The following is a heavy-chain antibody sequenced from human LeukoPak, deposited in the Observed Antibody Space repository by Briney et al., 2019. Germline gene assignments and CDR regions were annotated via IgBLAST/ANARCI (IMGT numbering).Heavy chain of an antibody. CDR3: ARQGNYYGSGSPPYYYYGMDV. V-gene: IGHV5-51*01. J-gene: IGHJ6*04. D-gene: IGHD3-10*01. Sequence: GASRKISCKGSGYSFTSYWIGWVRQMPGKGLEWMGIIYPGDSDTRYSPSFQGQVTISADKSISTAYLQWSSLKASDTAMYYCARQGNYYGSGSPPYYYYGMDVWGKGTTVTVSS. CDR1: GYSFTSYW. CDR2: IYPGDSDT.